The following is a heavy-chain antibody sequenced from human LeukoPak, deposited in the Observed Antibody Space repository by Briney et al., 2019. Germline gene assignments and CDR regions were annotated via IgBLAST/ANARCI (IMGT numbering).Heavy chain of an antibody. CDR1: GFTFDDYG. Sequence: GGSLRLSCAASGFTFDDYGMSWVRQAPGKGLEWVSGINWNGGSTGYADSVKGRFTISRDNAKNSLYLQMNSLRAEDTAVYYCARDREMATIRYFDYWGQGTLVTVSS. J-gene: IGHJ4*02. D-gene: IGHD5-24*01. V-gene: IGHV3-20*04. CDR2: INWNGGST. CDR3: ARDREMATIRYFDY.